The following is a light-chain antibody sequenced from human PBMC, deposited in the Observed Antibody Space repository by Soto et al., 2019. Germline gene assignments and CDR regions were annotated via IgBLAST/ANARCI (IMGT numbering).Light chain of an antibody. V-gene: IGKV1-8*01. CDR2: AAS. CDR1: QGISSY. J-gene: IGKJ3*01. Sequence: ALRMTQSPSSFSASTGDRVTITCRASQGISSYLAWYQQKPGKAPKLLIYAASTLQSGVPSRFSGSGSGTDFTLTISCLQSEDFATYYCQPYYSYPFTFGPGTKVDIK. CDR3: QPYYSYPFT.